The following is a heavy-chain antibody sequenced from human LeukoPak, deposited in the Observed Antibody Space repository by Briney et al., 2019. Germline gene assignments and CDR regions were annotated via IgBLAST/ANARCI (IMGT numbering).Heavy chain of an antibody. D-gene: IGHD5-24*01. J-gene: IGHJ4*02. CDR1: GGSISSYY. CDR3: AGFRDGFLDY. Sequence: SETLSLTCTVSGGSISSYYWSWIRQPPGKGLEWIGYIYYSGSTNYNPSLKSRVTISVDTSKNQFSLKLSSVTATDTAVYYCAGFRDGFLDYWGQGTLVTVSS. CDR2: IYYSGST. V-gene: IGHV4-59*01.